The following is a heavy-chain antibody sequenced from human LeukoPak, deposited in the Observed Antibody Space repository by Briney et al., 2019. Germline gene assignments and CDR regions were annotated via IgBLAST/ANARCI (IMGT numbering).Heavy chain of an antibody. CDR1: GFTFSNYG. CDR2: VSHDGSTK. V-gene: IGHV3-30*18. J-gene: IGHJ4*02. CDR3: AKDAVYSSSWQYY. D-gene: IGHD6-13*01. Sequence: GGSLRLSCAASGFTFSNYGMHWVRQAPGKGLEWVAVVSHDGSTKFYADSVKGRFTISRDNSKNTLDLQMYSLRAEDTAVYYCAKDAVYSSSWQYYWGQGTLVTVSS.